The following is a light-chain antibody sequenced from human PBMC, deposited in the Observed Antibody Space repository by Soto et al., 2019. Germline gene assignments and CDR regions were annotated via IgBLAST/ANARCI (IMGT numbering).Light chain of an antibody. CDR2: GGS. J-gene: IGKJ4*01. V-gene: IGKV1-33*01. Sequence: DIQLTQSPSSLSASVGDRVTIACQASHNIFNYLNWYQFKPGKAPKVLIFGGSNLETGVTSRFSGSGSGTAYSLTINSLQPEDVATYSCQHYDSLPVTVGGGTKVEIE. CDR3: QHYDSLPVT. CDR1: HNIFNY.